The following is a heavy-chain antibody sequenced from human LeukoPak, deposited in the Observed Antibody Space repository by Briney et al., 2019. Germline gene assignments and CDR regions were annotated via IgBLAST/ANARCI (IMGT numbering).Heavy chain of an antibody. CDR2: ISSNGGST. V-gene: IGHV3-64*01. D-gene: IGHD6-13*01. Sequence: GGSLRLSCAASGFTFSSYAMHWVRQAPGKGLEYVSAISSNGGSTYYANSVKGRFTISRDNSKNTLYLQMGSLRAEDMAVYYCARATFSSSCPLDYWGQGTLVTVSS. CDR1: GFTFSSYA. J-gene: IGHJ4*02. CDR3: ARATFSSSCPLDY.